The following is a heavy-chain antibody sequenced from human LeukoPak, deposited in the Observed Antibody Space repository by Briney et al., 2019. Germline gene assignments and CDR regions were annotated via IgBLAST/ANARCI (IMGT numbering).Heavy chain of an antibody. D-gene: IGHD3-10*01. CDR3: ARRHGSGSYPPLGTVSTLYYYYYYMDV. CDR2: INSDGSST. J-gene: IGHJ6*03. CDR1: GFTFSSYW. V-gene: IGHV3-74*01. Sequence: AGGSLRLSCAASGFTFSSYWMHWVRQAPGKGLVWVSRINSDGSSTSYADSVKGRFTISRDNAKNTLYLQMNSLRAEDTAVYYCARRHGSGSYPPLGTVSTLYYYYYYMDVWGKGTTVTISS.